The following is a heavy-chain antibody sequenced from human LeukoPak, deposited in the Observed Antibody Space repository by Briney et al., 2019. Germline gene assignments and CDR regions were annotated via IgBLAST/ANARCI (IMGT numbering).Heavy chain of an antibody. V-gene: IGHV1-2*02. CDR2: INPNSGGT. J-gene: IGHJ4*02. CDR1: GYTFTDYY. Sequence: ASVKVSCKASGYTFTDYYIHWVRQAPGQGLEWMGWINPNSGGTNYAQKFQGRVTMTRDTSISTGYMELSRLRSDDTAVYYCARGLSRDVSLWFGELLLDYWGQGTLVTVSS. D-gene: IGHD3-10*01. CDR3: ARGLSRDVSLWFGELLLDY.